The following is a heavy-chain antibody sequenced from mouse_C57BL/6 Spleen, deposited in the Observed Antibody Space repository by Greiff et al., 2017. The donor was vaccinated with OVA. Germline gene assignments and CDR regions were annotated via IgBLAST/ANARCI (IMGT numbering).Heavy chain of an antibody. D-gene: IGHD3-2*02. CDR3: ARGSSYGHYYAMDY. CDR2: IDPNSGGT. Sequence: QVQLQQPGAELVKPGASVKLSCKASGYTFTSYWMHWVKQRPGRGLEWIGRIDPNSGGTKYHEKFKSKATLTVDKPSSTAYMQLISLTSEDSAVYDCARGSSYGHYYAMDYWGQGTSVTVSS. V-gene: IGHV1-72*01. J-gene: IGHJ4*01. CDR1: GYTFTSYW.